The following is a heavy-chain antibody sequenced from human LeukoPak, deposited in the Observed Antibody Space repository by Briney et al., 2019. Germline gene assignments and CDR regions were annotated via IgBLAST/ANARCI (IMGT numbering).Heavy chain of an antibody. CDR2: IGGDGLNT. CDR1: GFTFRTYA. CDR3: AKRMVVPGVTYYFDH. Sequence: GGSLRLSCAGSGFTFRTYAMSWVRQAPGKGLEWVSVIGGDGLNTYYADSVKGRFTISRDNSKNTLYLQMNSLRAEDTAVYYCAKRMVVPGVTYYFDHWGQGTPVTVSS. V-gene: IGHV3-23*01. J-gene: IGHJ4*02. D-gene: IGHD3-10*01.